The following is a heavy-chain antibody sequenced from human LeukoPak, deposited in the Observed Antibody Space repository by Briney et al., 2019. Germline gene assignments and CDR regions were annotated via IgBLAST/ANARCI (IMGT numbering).Heavy chain of an antibody. J-gene: IGHJ6*03. CDR3: ARARSDFWRGYHYYYYVDV. D-gene: IGHD3-3*01. V-gene: IGHV4-59*01. Sequence: PSETLSLTCTVSGGSISSYYWSWIRQPPGKGLEWIGYIYYSGSTNYNPSLKSRVTISVDTSKNQFSLKLSSVTAADTAVYYCARARSDFWRGYHYYYYVDVWGKRTTVTVSS. CDR2: IYYSGST. CDR1: GGSISSYY.